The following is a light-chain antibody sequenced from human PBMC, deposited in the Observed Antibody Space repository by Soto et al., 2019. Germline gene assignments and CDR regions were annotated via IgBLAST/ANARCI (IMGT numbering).Light chain of an antibody. CDR2: EVS. CDR1: SSDVGGYNY. CDR3: SSYTSSSTRM. J-gene: IGLJ3*02. V-gene: IGLV2-14*01. Sequence: QSALTQPASVSGSPGQSITISCTGTSSDVGGYNYVSWYQQHPGKAPKLMIYEVSNRPSGVSNRFSGSKSGNTASLTISGLQAEDEADYYCSSYTSSSTRMFCGGSKLTVL.